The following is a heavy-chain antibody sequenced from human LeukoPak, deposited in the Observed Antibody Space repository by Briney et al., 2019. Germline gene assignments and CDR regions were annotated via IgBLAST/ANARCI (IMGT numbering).Heavy chain of an antibody. CDR3: ARDQSGYSYGYHYYYYMDV. CDR1: GFTFSNYT. D-gene: IGHD5-18*01. V-gene: IGHV3-21*01. J-gene: IGHJ6*03. CDR2: ISSSSSYI. Sequence: GGSLRLSCAASGFTFSNYTMNWVRQAPGKGLEWVSSISSSSSYIHYADSVKGRFSISRDNAKNSLYLQMNSLRAEDTAVYYCARDQSGYSYGYHYYYYMDVWGKGTTVTVSS.